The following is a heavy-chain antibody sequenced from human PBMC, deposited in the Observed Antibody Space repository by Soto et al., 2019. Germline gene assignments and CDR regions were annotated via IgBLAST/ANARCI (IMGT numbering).Heavy chain of an antibody. CDR3: ARDDLHGYLNAFDV. V-gene: IGHV3-66*01. J-gene: IGHJ3*01. D-gene: IGHD3-16*02. Sequence: PGGSLRLSCAASGLTVTSEYMSWVRQAPGKGLEWVSVIYVSGHTKYADSVKDRFTISRDNVQNTLFLQMDRLRPGDTAVYYCARDDLHGYLNAFDVWGQGTMVTVSS. CDR2: IYVSGHT. CDR1: GLTVTSEY.